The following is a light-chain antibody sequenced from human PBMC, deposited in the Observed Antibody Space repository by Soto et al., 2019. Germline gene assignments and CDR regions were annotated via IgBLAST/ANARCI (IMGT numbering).Light chain of an antibody. CDR3: SYEAFSNQV. V-gene: IGLV2-8*01. Sequence: QSALTQPPSASGSPGQSVTISCTGTSSDVGAYNFVSWYQHHPGKAPKLIIYEVIKRPSGVPDRFSGSKSGNTASLTFSGLLAEDDAYYYCSYEAFSNQVFGTGTKLTVL. J-gene: IGLJ2*01. CDR1: SSDVGAYNF. CDR2: EVI.